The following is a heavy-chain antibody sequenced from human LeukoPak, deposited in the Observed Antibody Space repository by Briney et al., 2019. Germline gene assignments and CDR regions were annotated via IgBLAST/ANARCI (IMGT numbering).Heavy chain of an antibody. J-gene: IGHJ4*02. Sequence: SGTLSLPCTVSGGPFVGYYWTWIRQPPGKRLEWIGEITHSGGGNYNPSLKSRVTISVDSSQYRFSLKVLSVTAADTAVYYCARRAGAPDFDVWGLGTLVSVSS. D-gene: IGHD3-10*01. CDR3: ARRAGAPDFDV. V-gene: IGHV4-34*01. CDR2: ITHSGGG. CDR1: GGPFVGYY.